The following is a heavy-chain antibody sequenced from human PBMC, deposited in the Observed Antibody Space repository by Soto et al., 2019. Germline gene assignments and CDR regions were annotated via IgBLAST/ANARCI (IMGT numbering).Heavy chain of an antibody. CDR3: VREPDV. CDR1: GFIFSTYS. CDR2: VSPSGDTT. Sequence: EVQLLESGGGLVQPGGSLTVSCEASGFIFSTYSMTWVRQGPGKGLVWVAAVSPSGDTTHYADALKGRLTISRDNSKNTVSLQMNSLSADDTGLYYCVREPDVWGQGISVTVSS. V-gene: IGHV3-23*01. J-gene: IGHJ6*02.